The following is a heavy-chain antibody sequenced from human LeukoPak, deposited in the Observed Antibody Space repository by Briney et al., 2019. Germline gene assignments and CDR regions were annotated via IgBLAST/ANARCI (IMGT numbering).Heavy chain of an antibody. CDR1: GFTPRRYL. J-gene: IGHJ4*02. CDR3: VRDSTDCSSTSCAYFDY. D-gene: IGHD2-2*01. CDR2: IKQDGREK. Sequence: SGGSLRLSRAPSGFTPRRYLIISVRPAPRKGLEWVANIKQDGREKYYAHSLKGPFTISRDNAKNSLYLQMNSLRAEDTAVYYCVRDSTDCSSTSCAYFDYWGQGTLVTVSS. V-gene: IGHV3-7*01.